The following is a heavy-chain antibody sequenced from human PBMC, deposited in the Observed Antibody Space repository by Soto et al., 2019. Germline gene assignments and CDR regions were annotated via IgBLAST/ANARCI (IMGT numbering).Heavy chain of an antibody. V-gene: IGHV3-23*01. CDR3: AKVPLVGYYFDY. J-gene: IGHJ4*02. D-gene: IGHD5-12*01. CDR2: ITNGGGGT. CDR1: GFTFSSYA. Sequence: EVQLLESGGGLVQPGGSLRLSCAASGFTFSSYAMTWVRQTPGQGLEWVSTITNGGGGTYYADSVKGRFTISRDNSKNTLYLQMSSLRAEDTAVYYCAKVPLVGYYFDYWGQGTLVTVSS.